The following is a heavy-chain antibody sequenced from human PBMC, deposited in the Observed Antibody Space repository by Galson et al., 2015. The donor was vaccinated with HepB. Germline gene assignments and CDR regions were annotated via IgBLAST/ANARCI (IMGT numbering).Heavy chain of an antibody. CDR1: GFTFSSYG. D-gene: IGHD6-13*01. CDR2: ISYDGSNK. V-gene: IGHV3-30*03. J-gene: IGHJ6*02. CDR3: ARVYSSSWYGHYYYGMDV. Sequence: SLRLSCAASGFTFSSYGMHWVRQAPGKGLEWVAVISYDGSNKYYADSVKGRFTISRDNSKNTLYLQMNSLRAEDTAVYYCARVYSSSWYGHYYYGMDVWGQGTTVTVSS.